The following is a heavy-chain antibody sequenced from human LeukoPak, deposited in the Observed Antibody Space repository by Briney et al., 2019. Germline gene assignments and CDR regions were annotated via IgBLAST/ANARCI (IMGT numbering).Heavy chain of an antibody. D-gene: IGHD2-2*01. J-gene: IGHJ4*02. CDR3: ARDVDIVVVPAAQFDY. CDR1: GYTFTGYY. V-gene: IGHV1-2*02. CDR2: INPNSCRT. Sequence: ASVKVSCKASGYTFTGYYMHWVRQAPRQGLEWMGWINPNSCRTNYAQKFQGRVTMTRDTSISTPYMELSRLRSDDTAVYHCARDVDIVVVPAAQFDYWGQGTLVTVSS.